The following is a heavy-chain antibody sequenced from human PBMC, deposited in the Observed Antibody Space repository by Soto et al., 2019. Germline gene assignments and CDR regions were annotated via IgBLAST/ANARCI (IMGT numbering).Heavy chain of an antibody. CDR2: IYWDDDK. V-gene: IGHV2-5*02. CDR3: AHTLVAGLGYYFDY. Sequence: QITLKESGPTLVKPTQTLTLTCTFSGFSLSTTRVGVGWIRQPPGKALEWLALIYWDDDKRYSPFLKSRLTITKHPSKHQVVLTMTNMDPMDTATYFCAHTLVAGLGYYFDYWGQGPLVTVSS. J-gene: IGHJ4*02. CDR1: GFSLSTTRVG. D-gene: IGHD6-19*01.